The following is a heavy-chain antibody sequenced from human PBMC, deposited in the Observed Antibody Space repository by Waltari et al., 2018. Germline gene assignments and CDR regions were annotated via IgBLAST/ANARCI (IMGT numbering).Heavy chain of an antibody. CDR2: IIPIFGTA. Sequence: QVQLVQSGAEVKKPGSSVKVSCKASGVTFSSYALSWVRQAPGQGLEWMGGIIPIFGTANYAQKFQGRVTITTDESTSTAYMELSSLRSEDTAVYYCARVAYCGGDCYWYFDLWGRGTLVTVSS. CDR3: ARVAYCGGDCYWYFDL. J-gene: IGHJ2*01. V-gene: IGHV1-69*05. D-gene: IGHD2-21*01. CDR1: GVTFSSYA.